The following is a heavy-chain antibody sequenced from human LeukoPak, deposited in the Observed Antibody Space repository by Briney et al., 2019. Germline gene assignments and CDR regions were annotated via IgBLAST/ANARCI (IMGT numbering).Heavy chain of an antibody. Sequence: KPSETLSLTCAVYGGSFSGYYWSWIRQPPGKGLEWIGEINHSGSTNYNPSLKSRVTISVDTSNNQFSLKLSSVTAADTAVYYCARGSASYYFDYWGQGTLVTVSS. J-gene: IGHJ4*02. CDR1: GGSFSGYY. CDR3: ARGSASYYFDY. CDR2: INHSGST. V-gene: IGHV4-34*01.